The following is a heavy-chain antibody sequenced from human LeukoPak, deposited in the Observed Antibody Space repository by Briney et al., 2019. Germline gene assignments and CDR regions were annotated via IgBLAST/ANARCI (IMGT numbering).Heavy chain of an antibody. CDR3: ARRGVRGATPWFDP. CDR2: IYYSGST. D-gene: IGHD3-10*01. V-gene: IGHV4-59*08. J-gene: IGHJ5*02. Sequence: SETLSLTCTVSGGSISSYYWSWIRQPPGKGLEWIGYIYYSGSTNYNPSLKSRVTISVDTSKNQFSLKLSSVTAADTAVYYCARRGVRGATPWFDPWGQGTLVTVSS. CDR1: GGSISSYY.